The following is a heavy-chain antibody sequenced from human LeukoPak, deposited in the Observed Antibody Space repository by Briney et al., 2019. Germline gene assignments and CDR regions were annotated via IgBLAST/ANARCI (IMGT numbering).Heavy chain of an antibody. D-gene: IGHD6-6*01. J-gene: IGHJ6*03. CDR3: ARDSSIAARPYHMDV. CDR1: GFTFSSYG. V-gene: IGHV3-21*01. CDR2: ISSSSSYI. Sequence: PGGSLRLSCAASGFTFSSYGMNWVRQAPGKGLEWVSSISSSSSYIYYADSVKGRFTISRDNAKNSLYLQMNSLRAEDTAVYYCARDSSIAARPYHMDVWGKGTTVTVSS.